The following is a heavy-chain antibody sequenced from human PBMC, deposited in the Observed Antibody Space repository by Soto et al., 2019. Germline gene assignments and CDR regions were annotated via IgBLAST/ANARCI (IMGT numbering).Heavy chain of an antibody. J-gene: IGHJ5*02. CDR3: ARAYYDASGYGLDP. CDR1: GGSISSGY. Sequence: QVQLQESGPGLVKPSETLSLTCTVSGGSISSGYWSWIRQPPGKGLEWIGYIYYSDSINYNPSLKSRVIISVDTSKNQFSLSINSVTAADTAVYYCARAYYDASGYGLDPWGQGTLVTVSS. V-gene: IGHV4-59*01. CDR2: IYYSDSI. D-gene: IGHD3-22*01.